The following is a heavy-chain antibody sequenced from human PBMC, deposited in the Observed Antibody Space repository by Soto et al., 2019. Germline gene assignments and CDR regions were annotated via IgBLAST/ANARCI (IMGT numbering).Heavy chain of an antibody. D-gene: IGHD3-10*01. V-gene: IGHV1-18*01. Sequence: ASVKVSCKASGYTFTNYGISWVRQAPAQGLEWMGWINTYNGNTTHAQKLHGRVTMTTDTSTSTAYMELRSLRSDDTAVYYCASGVGSGNYYNQYNWFDPWGQGTRVTVSS. J-gene: IGHJ5*02. CDR1: GYTFTNYG. CDR3: ASGVGSGNYYNQYNWFDP. CDR2: INTYNGNT.